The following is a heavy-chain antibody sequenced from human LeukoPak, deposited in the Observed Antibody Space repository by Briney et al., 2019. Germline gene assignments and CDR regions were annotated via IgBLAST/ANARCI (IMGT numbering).Heavy chain of an antibody. Sequence: SETLSLTCTVSGGSISSYYWSWIRQPPGKGLEWIRYIYSSGSTNYNPPLKSRITISVDTSKNQFSLKLSSVTAADTAVYYCARFAYCGGHCWYYFDYWGQGSLVTVSS. CDR1: GGSISSYY. CDR3: ARFAYCGGHCWYYFDY. J-gene: IGHJ4*02. CDR2: IYSSGST. D-gene: IGHD2-21*02. V-gene: IGHV4-59*01.